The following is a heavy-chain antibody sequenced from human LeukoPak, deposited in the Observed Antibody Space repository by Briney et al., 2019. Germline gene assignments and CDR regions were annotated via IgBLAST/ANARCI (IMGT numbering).Heavy chain of an antibody. D-gene: IGHD2-2*01. V-gene: IGHV4-59*12. CDR2: IYYSGNT. Sequence: SETLSLTCTVSGGSISSYYWSWIRQPPGKGLEWIGYIYYSGNTNYNPSLKSRVTMSVDTSKHQFSLNLNSETAADTAVYYCARSYCSSTSCYRDGFDIWGQGTMVTVSS. CDR3: ARSYCSSTSCYRDGFDI. CDR1: GGSISSYY. J-gene: IGHJ3*02.